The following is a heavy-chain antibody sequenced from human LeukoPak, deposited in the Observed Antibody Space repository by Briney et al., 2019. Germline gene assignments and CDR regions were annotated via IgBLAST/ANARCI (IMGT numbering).Heavy chain of an antibody. CDR3: ARVKSGNRSFDI. Sequence: SETLSLTCTVSGVSISSGVYYWSWIRQPAGKGLEWIGRIYTSGTTDYNPSLKGRVTMSVDTSKNQFTLELTSVTAIDTAVYYCARVKSGNRSFDIWGQGTMVTVSS. CDR2: IYTSGTT. CDR1: GVSISSGVYY. V-gene: IGHV4-61*02. J-gene: IGHJ3*02. D-gene: IGHD5-12*01.